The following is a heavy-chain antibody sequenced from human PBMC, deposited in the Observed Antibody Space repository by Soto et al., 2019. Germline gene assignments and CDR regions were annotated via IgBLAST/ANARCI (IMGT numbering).Heavy chain of an antibody. J-gene: IGHJ3*02. CDR1: GYTFTSYA. CDR2: INAGNGNT. V-gene: IGHV1-3*01. CDR3: ATITMVRGVIVNAFDI. Sequence: ASVKVSCKAAGYTFTSYAMHWVRHAPGQRLEWMGWINAGNGNTKYSQKFQGRVTITRDTSASTAYMELSSLRSEDTAVYYCATITMVRGVIVNAFDIWGQGTMVTVSS. D-gene: IGHD3-10*01.